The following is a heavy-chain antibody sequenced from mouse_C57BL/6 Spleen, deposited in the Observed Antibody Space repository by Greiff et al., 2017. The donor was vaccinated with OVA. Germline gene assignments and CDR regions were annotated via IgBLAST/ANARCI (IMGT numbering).Heavy chain of an antibody. Sequence: EVHLVESGPGLVKPSQSLSLTCSVTGYSITSGYYWNWIRQFPGNKLEWMGYISYDGSNNYNPSLKNRISITRDTSKNQFFLKLNSVTTEDTATYYCAREVYYGSPYFDVWGTGTTVTVSS. J-gene: IGHJ1*03. D-gene: IGHD1-1*01. CDR1: GYSITSGYY. CDR2: ISYDGSN. CDR3: AREVYYGSPYFDV. V-gene: IGHV3-6*01.